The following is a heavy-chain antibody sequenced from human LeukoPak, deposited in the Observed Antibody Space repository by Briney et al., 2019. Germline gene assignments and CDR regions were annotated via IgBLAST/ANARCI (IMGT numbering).Heavy chain of an antibody. CDR2: ISGSGGST. J-gene: IGHJ4*02. CDR3: AKLTGGSGSYSDY. D-gene: IGHD3-10*01. Sequence: PGGSLRLSCAASGFTFSNYAMSWVRQAPGKGLEWVSAISGSGGSTYYADSVKGRFTISRDNSKNTLYLQMNSLRAEDTAVYYCAKLTGGSGSYSDYWGRGTLVTVSS. V-gene: IGHV3-23*01. CDR1: GFTFSNYA.